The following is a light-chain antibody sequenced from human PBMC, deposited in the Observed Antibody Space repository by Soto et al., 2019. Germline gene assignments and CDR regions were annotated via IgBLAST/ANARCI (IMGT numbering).Light chain of an antibody. CDR1: QTVSTTY. CDR3: QQYGSSPMT. V-gene: IGKV3-20*01. Sequence: EIVLTQSPATLSLSPGERATLSCRASQTVSTTYLEWYQQQPGQPPRLLMSGASNRATGSPDRFSGSGSGTDFTLTISRMEPEDCAGYCCQQYGSSPMTFGQGTQVEIK. CDR2: GAS. J-gene: IGKJ1*01.